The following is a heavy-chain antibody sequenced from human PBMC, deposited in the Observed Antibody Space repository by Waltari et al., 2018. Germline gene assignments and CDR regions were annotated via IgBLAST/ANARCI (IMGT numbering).Heavy chain of an antibody. CDR2: IYHSGST. J-gene: IGHJ4*02. Sequence: QVQLQESGPGLVKPSETLSLTRAVSGYSISSGYYWGWIRQPPGKGLEWIGSIYHSGSTYYNPSLKSRVTISVDTSKNQFSLKLSSVTAADTAVYYCARRGRIAVAGTGDDYWGQGTLVTVSS. CDR1: GYSISSGYY. V-gene: IGHV4-38-2*01. CDR3: ARRGRIAVAGTGDDY. D-gene: IGHD6-19*01.